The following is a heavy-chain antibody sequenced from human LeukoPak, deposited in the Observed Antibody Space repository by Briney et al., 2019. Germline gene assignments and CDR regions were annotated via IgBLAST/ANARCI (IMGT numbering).Heavy chain of an antibody. CDR1: GYTFTSYG. V-gene: IGHV1-18*01. CDR3: ARHAIIVVVTAIDY. Sequence: SVKVSCKASGYTFTSYGISWVRKAPGQGLEWMGWISAYNGNTNYAQKLQGRVTMTTDISTSTAYMELRSLRCDDTAVYYCARHAIIVVVTAIDYWGQGTLVTVSS. D-gene: IGHD2-21*02. CDR2: ISAYNGNT. J-gene: IGHJ4*02.